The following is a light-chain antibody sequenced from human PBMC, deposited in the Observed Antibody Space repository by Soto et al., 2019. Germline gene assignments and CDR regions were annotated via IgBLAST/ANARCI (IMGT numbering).Light chain of an antibody. V-gene: IGLV1-40*01. CDR1: SSNIGAGYD. Sequence: QSVLTQPPSVSGAPGQRVTISCTGSSSNIGAGYDVHWYQQLPGTAPKLLIYVNSNRPSGVPDRFSGSKSGTSASLAITGLQADDESDYYCPSYPSRLSGVVFGGGTKLTVL. CDR3: PSYPSRLSGVV. J-gene: IGLJ2*01. CDR2: VNS.